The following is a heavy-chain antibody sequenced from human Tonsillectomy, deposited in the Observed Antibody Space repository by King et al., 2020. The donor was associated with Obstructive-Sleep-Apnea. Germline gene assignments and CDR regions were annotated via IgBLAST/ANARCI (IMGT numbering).Heavy chain of an antibody. J-gene: IGHJ4*02. V-gene: IGHV5-10-1*01. CDR3: ARLRYDSNGYYYGDY. CDR1: GYSFTNYW. CDR2: IDPSDSYT. D-gene: IGHD3-22*01. Sequence: VQLVQSGAEVKKPGESLRISCKGSGYSFTNYWITWVRQMPGKGLEWMGRIDPSDSYTNYSPSFQGHVTISADKSISTAYLQWCSLKASDTAMYYCARLRYDSNGYYYGDYWGQGTLVTVSS.